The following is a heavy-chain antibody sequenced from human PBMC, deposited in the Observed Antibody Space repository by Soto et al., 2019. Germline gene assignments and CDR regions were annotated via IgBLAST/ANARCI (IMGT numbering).Heavy chain of an antibody. D-gene: IGHD3-10*01. Sequence: QVQLVQSGAEVKKPGASVKVSCKASGYTFTSYGISWVRQAPGQGLEWMGWISAYNGNTNYAQKLQGRVTMTTATSTSTADMELRSMRSYDTAVYYCARVYRITMVRGELSEYWGQGTLVTVSS. CDR3: ARVYRITMVRGELSEY. J-gene: IGHJ4*02. CDR1: GYTFTSYG. CDR2: ISAYNGNT. V-gene: IGHV1-18*01.